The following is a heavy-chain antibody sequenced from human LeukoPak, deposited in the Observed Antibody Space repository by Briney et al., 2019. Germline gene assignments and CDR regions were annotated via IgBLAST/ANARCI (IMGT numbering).Heavy chain of an antibody. CDR2: IYPRDYDT. J-gene: IGHJ4*02. CDR1: GYSFTNYL. CDR3: ARRGYSGYDLYYFDY. V-gene: IGHV5-51*01. D-gene: IGHD5-12*01. Sequence: GESLKISCKGSGYSFTNYLIGWVRQMPGKGLGWMWIIYPRDYDTRYSPSFQGQVTISADKSISTAYLQWSSLKASDTAMYYCARRGYSGYDLYYFDYWGQGTLVTVSS.